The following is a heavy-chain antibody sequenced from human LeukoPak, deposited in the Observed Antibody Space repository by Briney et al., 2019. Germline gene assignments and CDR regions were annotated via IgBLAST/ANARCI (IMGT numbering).Heavy chain of an antibody. J-gene: IGHJ3*02. D-gene: IGHD3-10*01. CDR3: ARGRYRHYYGSGSPPNDAFDI. V-gene: IGHV4-34*01. CDR2: INHSGST. CDR1: GGSFSGYY. Sequence: PSETLSLTCAVYGGSFSGYYWSWIRQPPGKGLEWIGEINHSGSTNYNPSLKSRVTISVDTSKNQFSLKLSSVTAADTAVYYFARGRYRHYYGSGSPPNDAFDIWGQGTMVTVSS.